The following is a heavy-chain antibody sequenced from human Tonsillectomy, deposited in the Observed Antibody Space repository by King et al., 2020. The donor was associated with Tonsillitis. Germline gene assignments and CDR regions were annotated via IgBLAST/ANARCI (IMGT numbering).Heavy chain of an antibody. CDR1: GGTFSSYA. Sequence: QLVQSGAEVKKPGSSVKVSCKASGGTFSSYAISWVRQAPGQGLEWMGGIIPIFGTANYAQKFQGRVTITADKSTSTAYMELSSLRSEDTAVYYCALPRCLGWRKYNWFDPWGQGTLVTVSS. V-gene: IGHV1-69*14. D-gene: IGHD3-3*01. CDR2: IIPIFGTA. J-gene: IGHJ5*02. CDR3: ALPRCLGWRKYNWFDP.